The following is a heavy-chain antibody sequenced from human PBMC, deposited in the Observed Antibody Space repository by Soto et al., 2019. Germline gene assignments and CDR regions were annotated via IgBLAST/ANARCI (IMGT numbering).Heavy chain of an antibody. D-gene: IGHD1-1*01. Sequence: GSLRLSGISSDFTVISSFMVWVRQAQGKGLEWVANINQDGSGTYYVDSVKGRFTISRDNAKNSLYLQMNSLRAEDTAVYYCARYFRGTGRYFFDHWGQGTLVPVSS. V-gene: IGHV3-7*03. CDR3: ARYFRGTGRYFFDH. CDR2: INQDGSGT. J-gene: IGHJ4*02. CDR1: DFTVISSF.